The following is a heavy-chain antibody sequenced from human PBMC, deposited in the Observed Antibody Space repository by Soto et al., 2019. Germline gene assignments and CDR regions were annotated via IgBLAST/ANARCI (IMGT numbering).Heavy chain of an antibody. V-gene: IGHV3-11*01. J-gene: IGHJ3*02. D-gene: IGHD2-15*01. CDR1: GFTFRDYY. CDR3: ARCLLGVGDPFDI. Sequence: GDLRLPCGASGFTFRDYYMTWIRQAPGKGLEWISYISDSGSVTYYADSVQGRFSISRDNAKNSLFLEMNDLRVDDTAVYYCARCLLGVGDPFDIWGQGTMVTVSS. CDR2: ISDSGSVT.